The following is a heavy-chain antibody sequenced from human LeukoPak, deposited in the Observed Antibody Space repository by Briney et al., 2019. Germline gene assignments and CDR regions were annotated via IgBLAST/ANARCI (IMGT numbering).Heavy chain of an antibody. D-gene: IGHD1-26*01. CDR2: ISGSGDNT. J-gene: IGHJ4*02. CDR1: GFTFSNYA. Sequence: QTGGSLRLSCAASGFTFSNYAMSWVGQAPGKGLEWVSVISGSGDNTYYADSVKGRFTISRGNSKSTLYLQLNSLRAEDTAVYYCAKVPARDGSYYGQTYFDYWGQGTLVTVSS. CDR3: AKVPARDGSYYGQTYFDY. V-gene: IGHV3-23*01.